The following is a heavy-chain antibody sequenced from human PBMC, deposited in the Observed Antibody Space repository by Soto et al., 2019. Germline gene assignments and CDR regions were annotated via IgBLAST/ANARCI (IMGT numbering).Heavy chain of an antibody. J-gene: IGHJ5*02. V-gene: IGHV1-46*01. CDR3: ARPHCSGGAGTEIRDNWFDP. D-gene: IGHD2-15*01. CDR1: GYTLTNYH. CDR2: INPSGGYS. Sequence: GASVKVSCKASGYTLTNYHMHCVRQAPGQGLEWMGIINPSGGYSTYARKFLGRVPLTTDTSTSTVYMDLSSLGSEDTAVYYCARPHCSGGAGTEIRDNWFDPWGQGTLVTVSS.